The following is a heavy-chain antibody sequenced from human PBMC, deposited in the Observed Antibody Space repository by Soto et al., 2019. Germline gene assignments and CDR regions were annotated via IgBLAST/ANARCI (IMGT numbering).Heavy chain of an antibody. V-gene: IGHV3-23*01. Sequence: DVQLLESGGDLAQPGGSLRLSCEASGFTFNNYAIAWVRQAPGKGVEWVSGITSSGAAYYADSVKGRFTISRDNSKNTLYLQMNSLRAEDTAVYYCAKGESSVSARDFDPWGQGTLVTVSS. CDR3: AKGESSVSARDFDP. J-gene: IGHJ5*02. CDR1: GFTFNNYA. D-gene: IGHD3-22*01. CDR2: ITSSGAA.